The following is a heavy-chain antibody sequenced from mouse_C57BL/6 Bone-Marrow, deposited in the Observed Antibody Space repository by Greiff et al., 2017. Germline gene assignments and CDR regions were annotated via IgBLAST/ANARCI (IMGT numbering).Heavy chain of an antibody. Sequence: QVQLQQPGAELVKPGDSVKLSCKASGYTFTSYWMHWVKQRPGQAPEWIGMIHPNSGSTNYNEKFKSTATLTGDKSSSTAYMQLSSLTSEDPAVYSCARRTPVYDGNAYYFDYWGQGTTLTVSA. CDR2: IHPNSGST. CDR3: ARRTPVYDGNAYYFDY. V-gene: IGHV1-64*01. J-gene: IGHJ2*01. CDR1: GYTFTSYW. D-gene: IGHD2-1*01.